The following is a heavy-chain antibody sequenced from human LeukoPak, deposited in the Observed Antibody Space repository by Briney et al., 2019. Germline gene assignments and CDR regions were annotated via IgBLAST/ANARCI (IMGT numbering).Heavy chain of an antibody. J-gene: IGHJ4*02. CDR1: GGSIRSSYYY. D-gene: IGHD6-19*01. Sequence: DPSETLSLTCTVSGGSIRSSYYYWGWIRQPPGKGLEWIGSIYDSGSTYYNPSLKSRVTISVDTSKNQFSLKLSSVTAADTAVYYCASGRGSGWSHLDYWGQGTLVTVSS. CDR2: IYDSGST. V-gene: IGHV4-39*07. CDR3: ASGRGSGWSHLDY.